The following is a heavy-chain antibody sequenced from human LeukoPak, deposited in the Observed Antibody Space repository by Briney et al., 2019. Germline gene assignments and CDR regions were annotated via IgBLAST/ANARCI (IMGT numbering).Heavy chain of an antibody. Sequence: SETLSLTCAVYGGSFSGYYWSWIRQPPGKGLEWIGYIYYSGSTNYNPSLKSRVTISVDTSKNQFSLKLSSVTAADTAVYYCARVGAVAGTFDYWGQGTLVTVSS. J-gene: IGHJ4*02. D-gene: IGHD6-19*01. CDR2: IYYSGST. CDR1: GGSFSGYY. V-gene: IGHV4-59*01. CDR3: ARVGAVAGTFDY.